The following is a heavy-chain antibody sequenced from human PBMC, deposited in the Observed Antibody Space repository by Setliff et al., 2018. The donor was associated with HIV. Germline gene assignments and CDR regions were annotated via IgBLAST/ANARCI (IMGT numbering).Heavy chain of an antibody. Sequence: ETLSLTCNVSGGSISSDYWSWIRQPPGKPLEWIGYFYHSASTNYNPSLKGRVTMSADTSKNQLSLSLTSVTAADTAVYYCARSPGVDTNMAFDYWGQGTLVTVSS. CDR3: ARSPGVDTNMAFDY. V-gene: IGHV4-59*01. D-gene: IGHD5-18*01. J-gene: IGHJ4*02. CDR2: FYHSAST. CDR1: GGSISSDY.